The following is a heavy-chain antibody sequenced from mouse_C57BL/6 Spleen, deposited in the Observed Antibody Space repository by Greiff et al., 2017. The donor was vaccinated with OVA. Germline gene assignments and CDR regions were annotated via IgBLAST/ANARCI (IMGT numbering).Heavy chain of an antibody. CDR2: IYPGDGDT. CDR1: GYAFSSSW. Sequence: QVQLQQSGPELVKPGASVMISCKASGYAFSSSWMNWVKQRPGKGLEWIGRIYPGDGDTNYNGKFKGKATLTADKSSSTAYMQLSSLTSEDSAVYFCARYYGNAMDYWGQGTSVTVSS. CDR3: ARYYGNAMDY. V-gene: IGHV1-82*01. J-gene: IGHJ4*01. D-gene: IGHD1-1*01.